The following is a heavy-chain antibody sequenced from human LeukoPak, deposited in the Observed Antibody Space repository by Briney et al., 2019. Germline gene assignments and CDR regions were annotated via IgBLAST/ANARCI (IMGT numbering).Heavy chain of an antibody. Sequence: PSETLSLTCTVSGGSISSYYWSWIRQPPGKGLEWLGYIYNSRDTNYNPSLKSRVTFSVDTSRNQFSLKLSSVTAADTAVYYCARKGHIAATGPDYWGQGTLVTVSS. J-gene: IGHJ4*02. D-gene: IGHD6-13*01. CDR3: ARKGHIAATGPDY. CDR2: IYNSRDT. CDR1: GGSISSYY. V-gene: IGHV4-59*01.